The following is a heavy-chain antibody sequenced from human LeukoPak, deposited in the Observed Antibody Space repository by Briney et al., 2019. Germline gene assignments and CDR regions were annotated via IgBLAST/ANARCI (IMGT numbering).Heavy chain of an antibody. J-gene: IGHJ4*02. CDR2: IIPIFGTA. D-gene: IGHD3-16*01. Sequence: ASVKVSCKASGGTFSIYAISWVRQPPAQGLEGMGGIIPIFGTANYAQKSQDRVTITADKSTSTAYMERSSLRSGDTAVYYCAGGLGYWLLFDYWGQGTLVSVST. CDR1: GGTFSIYA. CDR3: AGGLGYWLLFDY. V-gene: IGHV1-69*06.